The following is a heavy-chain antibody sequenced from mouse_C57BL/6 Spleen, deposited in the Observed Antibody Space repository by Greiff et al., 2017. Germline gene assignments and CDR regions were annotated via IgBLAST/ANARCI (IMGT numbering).Heavy chain of an antibody. V-gene: IGHV1-66*01. CDR1: GYSFTSYY. CDR2: IYPGSGNT. CDR3: AGTGTYYFDY. Sequence: VKLQESGPELVKPGASVKISCKASGYSFTSYYIHWVKQRPGQGLEWIGWIYPGSGNTKYNEKFKGKATLTADTSSSTAYMQLSSLTSEDSAVYYCAGTGTYYFDYWGQGTTLTVSS. J-gene: IGHJ2*01. D-gene: IGHD4-1*01.